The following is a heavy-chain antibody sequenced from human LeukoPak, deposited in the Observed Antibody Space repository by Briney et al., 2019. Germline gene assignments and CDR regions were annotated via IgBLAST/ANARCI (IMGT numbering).Heavy chain of an antibody. J-gene: IGHJ4*02. CDR1: GGTFSSYA. V-gene: IGHV1-69*05. Sequence: SVKVSCKASGGTFSSYAISWVRQAPGQGLEWMGGIIPIFGTANYAQKFQGRVTITTDESTSTAYTELSSLRSEDTAVYYCARVGLDSGGATPYDYWGQGTLVTVSS. CDR2: IIPIFGTA. CDR3: ARVGLDSGGATPYDY. D-gene: IGHD1-26*01.